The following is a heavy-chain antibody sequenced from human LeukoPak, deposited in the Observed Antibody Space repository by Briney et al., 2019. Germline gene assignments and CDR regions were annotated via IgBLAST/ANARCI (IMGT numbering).Heavy chain of an antibody. CDR3: ARDERAYCGGDCYPSDY. CDR1: GYTFTSYY. Sequence: GASVKVSCKASGYTFTSYYMHWVRQAPGQGLEWMGIINPSGGSTSYAQKFQGRVTMTRDTSTSTVYMELSSLRSEDTAVYYCARDERAYCGGDCYPSDYWGQGTLVTVSS. V-gene: IGHV1-46*01. CDR2: INPSGGST. J-gene: IGHJ4*02. D-gene: IGHD2-21*02.